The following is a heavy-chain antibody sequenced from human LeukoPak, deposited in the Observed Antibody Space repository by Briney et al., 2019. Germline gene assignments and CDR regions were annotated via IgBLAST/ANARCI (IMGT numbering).Heavy chain of an antibody. CDR1: GGSISSSSYY. Sequence: ASETLSLTCTVSGGSISSSSYYWGWIRQPPGKGLEWIGEINHSGSTNYNPSLKSRVTISVDTSKNQFSLKLSSVTAADTAVYYCARGRMGGVGATPKHKLYYYYYYMDVWGKGTTVTISS. J-gene: IGHJ6*03. D-gene: IGHD1-26*01. CDR3: ARGRMGGVGATPKHKLYYYYYYMDV. V-gene: IGHV4-39*07. CDR2: INHSGST.